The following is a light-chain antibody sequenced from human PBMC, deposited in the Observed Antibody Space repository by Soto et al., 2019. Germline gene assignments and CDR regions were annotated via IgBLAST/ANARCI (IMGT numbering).Light chain of an antibody. V-gene: IGLV1-40*01. CDR3: QSYDSSLRGVA. Sequence: QLVLTQPPSVSGAPGQRVTISCTGSSSNIGAGYDVHWYQQLPGTAPKLLIYVNTNRPSGVPDRFSGSKSGTSASLAITGLRAEDEADYYCQSYDSSLRGVAFGGGTKLTVL. J-gene: IGLJ2*01. CDR1: SSNIGAGYD. CDR2: VNT.